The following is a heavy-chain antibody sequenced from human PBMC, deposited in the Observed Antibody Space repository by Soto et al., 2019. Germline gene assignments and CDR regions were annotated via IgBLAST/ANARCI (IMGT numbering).Heavy chain of an antibody. Sequence: GGSLRLSCAASGFTFSSYGMHWVRQAPGKGLEWVAVISYDGSNKYYADSVKGRFTISRDNSKNTLYLEMNSLKTEDTGIYYCTTRGNYYYYYGIDAWGQGTTVTVSS. J-gene: IGHJ6*02. D-gene: IGHD3-10*01. CDR1: GFTFSSYG. CDR3: TTRGNYYYYYGIDA. V-gene: IGHV3-30*03. CDR2: ISYDGSNK.